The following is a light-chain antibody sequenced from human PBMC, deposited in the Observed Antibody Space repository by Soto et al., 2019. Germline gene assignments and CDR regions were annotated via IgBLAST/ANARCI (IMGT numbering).Light chain of an antibody. Sequence: DIQMTQSPSSLSASVGGRVTITCRASQSINKYLNWYLQRPGKAPKLLIYAASSLRSGVPSRFSRRGSGTDFTLTINSLQPEDFATYYCQQSSTTPWTVGRGTKVDSK. V-gene: IGKV1-39*01. CDR1: QSINKY. J-gene: IGKJ1*01. CDR2: AAS. CDR3: QQSSTTPWT.